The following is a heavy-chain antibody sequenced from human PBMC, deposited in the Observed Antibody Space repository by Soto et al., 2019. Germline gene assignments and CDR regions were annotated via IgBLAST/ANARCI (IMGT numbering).Heavy chain of an antibody. J-gene: IGHJ4*02. V-gene: IGHV4-59*08. CDR1: GGSLRSFY. Sequence: ASETPSPPRTVSGGSLRSFYWSWVRPPPGKGLEWIGYIYYSGSTNYNPSLKSRVTISVDTSKNQFSLKLSSVTAADTAVYYCARHDYGDYEVVDYWGQGTLVTVSS. D-gene: IGHD4-17*01. CDR2: IYYSGST. CDR3: ARHDYGDYEVVDY.